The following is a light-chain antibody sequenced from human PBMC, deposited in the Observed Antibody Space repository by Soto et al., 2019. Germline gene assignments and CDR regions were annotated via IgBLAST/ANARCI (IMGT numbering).Light chain of an antibody. V-gene: IGKV1-5*01. Sequence: DIQMTQSPSTLSASVGDRVTITCRASQSISSWLAWYQQKPGKAPKLLIYDASSLESGVPSRFSGSGAGTEFALTIRSLQPDDFATYYGQQYNSYPWTFGQGTKVEIK. CDR1: QSISSW. CDR3: QQYNSYPWT. CDR2: DAS. J-gene: IGKJ1*01.